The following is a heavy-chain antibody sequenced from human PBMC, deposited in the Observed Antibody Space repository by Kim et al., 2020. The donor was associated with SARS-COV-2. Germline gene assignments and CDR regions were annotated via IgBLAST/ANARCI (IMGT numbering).Heavy chain of an antibody. Sequence: SETLSLTCSVSGYSISSICYWVWIRQPPGKGLEWIGNIFHSGTTFYNPSLKSRVTISVDTSNNQFSLKLSSVTATDTAVYYCARGRGYTSRDGLDVWGQGTTVTVSS. CDR3: ARGRGYTSRDGLDV. J-gene: IGHJ6*02. V-gene: IGHV4-38-2*02. CDR2: IFHSGTT. CDR1: GYSISSICY. D-gene: IGHD5-18*01.